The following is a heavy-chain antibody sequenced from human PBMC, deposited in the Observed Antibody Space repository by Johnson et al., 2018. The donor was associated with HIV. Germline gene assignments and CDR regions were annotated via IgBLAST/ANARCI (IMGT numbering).Heavy chain of an antibody. V-gene: IGHV3-NL1*01. D-gene: IGHD5-24*01. Sequence: QVQLVESGGGVVQPGGSLRLSCAASGFTFSSYGMHWVRQAPGKGLEWVSVLFSGGSIYFADSVKGRFTISRDNSKNTLYLQMNSLRAEDTAVYYCARACRDGYTCDAFDIWGQGTMVTVSS. J-gene: IGHJ3*02. CDR1: GFTFSSYG. CDR2: LFSGGSI. CDR3: ARACRDGYTCDAFDI.